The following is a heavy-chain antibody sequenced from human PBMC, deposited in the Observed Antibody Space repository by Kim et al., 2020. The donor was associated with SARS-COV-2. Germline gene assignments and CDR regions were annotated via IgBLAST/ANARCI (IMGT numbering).Heavy chain of an antibody. CDR1: GYIFTDYW. CDR2: VDPASGAT. J-gene: IGHJ4*02. V-gene: IGHV1-2*06. CDR3: AKEGGATTRDY. D-gene: IGHD1-26*01. Sequence: ASVKVSCKASGYIFTDYWMYWVRQAPGQGLEWVGRVDPASGATKYAQKFQGRVTMTRDASMNTVHMQLSRLTSDDTAVYYCAKEGGATTRDYWGPGTRVTVSS.